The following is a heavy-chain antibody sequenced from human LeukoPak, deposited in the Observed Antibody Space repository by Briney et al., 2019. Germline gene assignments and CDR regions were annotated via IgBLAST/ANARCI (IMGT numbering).Heavy chain of an antibody. J-gene: IGHJ4*02. V-gene: IGHV3-15*01. CDR1: GFTFSNAW. D-gene: IGHD3-22*01. Sequence: GGSLGLSCAASGFTFSNAWMSWVRQAPGKGLEWVGRIKSKTDGGTTDYAAPVKGRFTISRDDSKNTLYLQMNSLKTEDTAVYYCTTEGDRYYYDSSGYPSYWGQGTLVTVSS. CDR3: TTEGDRYYYDSSGYPSY. CDR2: IKSKTDGGTT.